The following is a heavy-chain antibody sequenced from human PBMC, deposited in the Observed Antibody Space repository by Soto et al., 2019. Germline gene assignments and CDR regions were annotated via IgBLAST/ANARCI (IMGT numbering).Heavy chain of an antibody. D-gene: IGHD3-10*01. CDR2: ISWNSGSI. CDR1: GFTFDDYA. CDR3: AKDNTPDYYGSGSTYYYYGMDV. Sequence: EVQLVESGGGLVQPGRSLRLSCAASGFTFDDYAMHWVRQAPGKGLEWVSGISWNSGSIGYADSVKGRFTISRDNAKNSLYLQMTSLRAEDTALYYCAKDNTPDYYGSGSTYYYYGMDVWGQGTTVTVSS. J-gene: IGHJ6*02. V-gene: IGHV3-9*01.